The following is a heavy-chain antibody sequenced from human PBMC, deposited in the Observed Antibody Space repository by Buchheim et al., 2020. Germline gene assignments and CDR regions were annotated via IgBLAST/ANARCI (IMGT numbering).Heavy chain of an antibody. D-gene: IGHD5-18*01. CDR3: ACLDAAVNKEAF. CDR2: IKRDGSGE. J-gene: IGHJ4*02. CDR1: GITFKSVW. V-gene: IGHV3-7*01. Sequence: EVQLVESGGGLVQPGGSLRLSCVMSGITFKSVWMSWVRQAPGKGLEWVAMIKRDGSGEYYVDSVKGRFAISRANTKNSLYLQMNSLRAEDTAVYHCACLDAAVNKEAFWGQGTL.